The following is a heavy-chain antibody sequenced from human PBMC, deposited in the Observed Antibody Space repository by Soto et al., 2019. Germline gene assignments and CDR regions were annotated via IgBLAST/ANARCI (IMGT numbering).Heavy chain of an antibody. J-gene: IGHJ4*02. D-gene: IGHD2-2*01. V-gene: IGHV4-59*01. CDR3: ARLSCSTDLCPPHY. CDR1: TGSISPYY. Sequence: ESLSLTCTVSTGSISPYYWTWIRQPPGKGLEWIGYIYYTGSTNYNPSLKSRVTISLDTSKNQFSLKLSSVTAADTAVYYCARLSCSTDLCPPHYWRQGTLVTVSS. CDR2: IYYTGST.